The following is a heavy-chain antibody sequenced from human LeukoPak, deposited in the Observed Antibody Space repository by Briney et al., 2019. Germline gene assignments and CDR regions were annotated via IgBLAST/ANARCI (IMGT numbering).Heavy chain of an antibody. V-gene: IGHV4-30-2*01. CDR1: GDSISSGAYS. Sequence: SQTLSLTCVVSGDSISSGAYSWSWILQPRGKGLEWIGYIFHTGSTFYNPSLRSRVTISVDNSRNQFSLRLTSVTAADTAVYYCARELWFANAPGSWLDPWGQGALVTVSS. D-gene: IGHD3-10*01. CDR3: ARELWFANAPGSWLDP. CDR2: IFHTGST. J-gene: IGHJ5*02.